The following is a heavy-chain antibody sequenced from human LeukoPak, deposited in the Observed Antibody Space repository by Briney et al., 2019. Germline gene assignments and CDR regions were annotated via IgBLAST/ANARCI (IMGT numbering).Heavy chain of an antibody. Sequence: SVKVSCKASGGTFSSYAISWVRQAPGQGLEWMGGVIPIFGTANYAQKFQGRVTITADESTSTAYMELSSLRSEDTAVYYCARDGGGYCSSTSCYRGGHWFDPWGQGTLVTVSS. J-gene: IGHJ5*02. CDR1: GGTFSSYA. CDR2: VIPIFGTA. V-gene: IGHV1-69*13. CDR3: ARDGGGYCSSTSCYRGGHWFDP. D-gene: IGHD2-2*02.